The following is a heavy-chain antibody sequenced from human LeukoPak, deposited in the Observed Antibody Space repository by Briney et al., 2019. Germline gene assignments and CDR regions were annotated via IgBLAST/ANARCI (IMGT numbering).Heavy chain of an antibody. V-gene: IGHV4-59*01. Sequence: SETLSLTCTVSGGSISSYHWSWIRQPPGKGLEWIGYIYYSGSTNYNPSLKSRVTISVDTSKNQFSLKLSSVTAADTAVYYCARDLPPGDSSGWYALGYWGQGTLVTVSS. CDR1: GGSISSYH. J-gene: IGHJ4*02. CDR3: ARDLPPGDSSGWYALGY. D-gene: IGHD6-19*01. CDR2: IYYSGST.